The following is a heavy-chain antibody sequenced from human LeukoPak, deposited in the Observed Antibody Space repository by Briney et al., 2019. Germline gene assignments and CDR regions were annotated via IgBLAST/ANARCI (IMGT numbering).Heavy chain of an antibody. V-gene: IGHV1-8*01. D-gene: IGHD5-18*01. CDR3: ARVVDTAMVIGY. J-gene: IGHJ4*02. CDR1: GYTFTSYD. Sequence: ASVKVSCKASGYTFTSYDINWVRQATGQGLEWMGWMNPNSGNTGYAQKFHGRVTMTRNTSVSTAYMELSSLRSEDTAVYYCARVVDTAMVIGYWGQGTLVTVSS. CDR2: MNPNSGNT.